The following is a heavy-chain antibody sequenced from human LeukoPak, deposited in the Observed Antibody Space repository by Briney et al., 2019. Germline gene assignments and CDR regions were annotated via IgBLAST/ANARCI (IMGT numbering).Heavy chain of an antibody. Sequence: SETLSLTCAVYGGSFSGYYWSWIRQPPGKGLEWIGEINHSGSTNYNPSLKSRVTISVDTSKNQFSLKLSSVTAADTAVYYCARHAYDFWSGKLDYWGQGTLVTVSS. J-gene: IGHJ4*02. D-gene: IGHD3-3*01. CDR2: INHSGST. CDR1: GGSFSGYY. V-gene: IGHV4-34*01. CDR3: ARHAYDFWSGKLDY.